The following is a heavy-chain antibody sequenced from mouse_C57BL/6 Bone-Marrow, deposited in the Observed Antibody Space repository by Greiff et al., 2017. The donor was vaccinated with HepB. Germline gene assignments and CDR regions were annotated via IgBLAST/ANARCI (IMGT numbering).Heavy chain of an antibody. V-gene: IGHV1-54*01. J-gene: IGHJ1*03. D-gene: IGHD1-1*01. CDR3: ARRGFITTVVYWYFDV. CDR1: GYAFTNYL. Sequence: QVQLQQSGAELVRPGTSVKVSCKASGYAFTNYLIEWVKQRPGQGLEWIGVINPGSGGTNYNEKFKGKATLTADKSSSTAYMQLSSLTSEDSAVYCCARRGFITTVVYWYFDVWGTGTTVTVSS. CDR2: INPGSGGT.